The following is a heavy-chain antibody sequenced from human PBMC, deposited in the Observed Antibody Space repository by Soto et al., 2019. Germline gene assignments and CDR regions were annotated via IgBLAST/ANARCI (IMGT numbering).Heavy chain of an antibody. D-gene: IGHD5-12*01. Sequence: GASVKVSCKASGYTFTSYGISWVRQAPGQGLEWMGWINPNSGGTNYAQKFQGWVTMTRDTSISTAYMELSRLRSDDTAVYYCARDPYEGYYYYGMDVWGQGTTVTVSS. J-gene: IGHJ6*02. CDR3: ARDPYEGYYYYGMDV. CDR1: GYTFTSYG. CDR2: INPNSGGT. V-gene: IGHV1-2*04.